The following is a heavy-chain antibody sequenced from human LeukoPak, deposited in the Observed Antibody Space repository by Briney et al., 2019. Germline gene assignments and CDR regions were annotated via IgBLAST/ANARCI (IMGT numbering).Heavy chain of an antibody. CDR2: INWNGGT. CDR3: AREMNDDSSGIDY. V-gene: IGHV3-20*04. Sequence: GGSLRLSCAASGFTVSSNYMSWVRQAPGKGLEWVSGINWNGGTGYADSVKGRFTISRDNAKNSLYLQMNSLRAEDTALYYCAREMNDDSSGIDYWGQGTLVTVSS. J-gene: IGHJ4*02. D-gene: IGHD3-22*01. CDR1: GFTVSSNY.